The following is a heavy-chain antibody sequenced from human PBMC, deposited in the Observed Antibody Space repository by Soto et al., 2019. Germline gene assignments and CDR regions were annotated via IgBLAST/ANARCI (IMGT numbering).Heavy chain of an antibody. V-gene: IGHV1-69*13. D-gene: IGHD3-3*01. CDR2: IIPIFGTA. CDR3: ARPSRGDFWSGYRRPKYYYYGMDV. CDR1: GGTFSSYA. J-gene: IGHJ6*02. Sequence: GAAVKVSCKASGGTFSSYAISWVRQAPGQGLEWMGGIIPIFGTANYAQKFQGRVTITADESTSTAYMELSSLRSEDTAMYYCARPSRGDFWSGYRRPKYYYYGMDVWGQGTTVTVSS.